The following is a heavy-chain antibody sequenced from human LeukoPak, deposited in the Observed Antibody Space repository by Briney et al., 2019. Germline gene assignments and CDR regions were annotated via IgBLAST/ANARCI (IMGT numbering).Heavy chain of an antibody. J-gene: IGHJ5*02. CDR3: ARDLAYGDPLNWFDP. Sequence: SETLSLTCTVSGGSISSSSYYWGWIRQPPGKGLEWIGSIYYSGSTYYNPSLKSRVTISVDTSKNQFSLKLSSVTAADTAVYYCARDLAYGDPLNWFDPWGQGTLVTVSS. D-gene: IGHD4-17*01. CDR2: IYYSGST. CDR1: GGSISSSSYY. V-gene: IGHV4-39*07.